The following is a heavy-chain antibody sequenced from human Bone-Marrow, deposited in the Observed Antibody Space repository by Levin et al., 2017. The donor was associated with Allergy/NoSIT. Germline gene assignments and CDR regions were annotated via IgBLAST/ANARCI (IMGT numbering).Heavy chain of an antibody. J-gene: IGHJ4*02. Sequence: ASVKVSCAASGFTFSSYSMNWVRQAPGKGLEWVSSISSSSSYIYYADSVKGRFTISRDNAKNSLYLQMNSLRAEDTAVYYCARDGDYGDFPFDYWGQGTLVTVSS. CDR3: ARDGDYGDFPFDY. CDR1: GFTFSSYS. D-gene: IGHD4-17*01. CDR2: ISSSSSYI. V-gene: IGHV3-21*01.